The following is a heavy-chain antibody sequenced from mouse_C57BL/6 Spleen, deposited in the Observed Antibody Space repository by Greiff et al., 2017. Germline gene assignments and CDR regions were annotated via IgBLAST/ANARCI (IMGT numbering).Heavy chain of an antibody. CDR3: ARGNYGSSYDYAMDY. V-gene: IGHV1-9*01. D-gene: IGHD1-1*01. J-gene: IGHJ4*01. CDR1: GYTFTGYW. Sequence: QVQLQQSGAELMKPGASVKLSCKATGYTFTGYWIEWVKQRPGHGLEWIGEILPGSGSTNYNEKFKGKATFTADTSSNTAYMQLSSLTTEDSDIYYCARGNYGSSYDYAMDYWGQGTSVTVSS. CDR2: ILPGSGST.